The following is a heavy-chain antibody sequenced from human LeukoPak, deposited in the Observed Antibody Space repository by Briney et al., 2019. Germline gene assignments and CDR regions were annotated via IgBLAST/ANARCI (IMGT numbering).Heavy chain of an antibody. Sequence: GGSLRLSCAASGFTFSIYWMSWVRQAPGKGLEWVAHINQDGSEKYYVDSVKGRFIISRDNAKNSLYLQMNSLRAEDTAVYYCARVEMATITDYWGQGTLVTVSS. CDR2: INQDGSEK. CDR3: ARVEMATITDY. D-gene: IGHD5-24*01. V-gene: IGHV3-7*04. CDR1: GFTFSIYW. J-gene: IGHJ4*02.